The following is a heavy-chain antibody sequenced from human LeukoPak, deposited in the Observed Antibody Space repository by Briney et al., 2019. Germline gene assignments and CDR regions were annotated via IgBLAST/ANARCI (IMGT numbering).Heavy chain of an antibody. Sequence: PLGSLRLSSAASGFTFSSYLVYWGPPGPGEGRVWVSCINSGGSDTSYADSVQGRFTISRDNAKNTLYLQMNSLKAEDTAVYYCASCVAVPGLPDYWGQGTLVTVSS. D-gene: IGHD6-19*01. J-gene: IGHJ4*02. CDR3: ASCVAVPGLPDY. CDR2: INSGGSDT. V-gene: IGHV3-74*01. CDR1: GFTFSSYL.